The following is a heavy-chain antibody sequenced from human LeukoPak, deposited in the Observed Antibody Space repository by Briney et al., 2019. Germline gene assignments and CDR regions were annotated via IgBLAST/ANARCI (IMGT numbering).Heavy chain of an antibody. J-gene: IGHJ3*02. CDR2: IYHSGST. CDR1: GGSISSSNW. V-gene: IGHV4-4*02. D-gene: IGHD2-2*01. Sequence: PSETLSLTCAVSGGSISSSNWWSWVRQPPGKGLEWIGEIYHSGSTNYNPSLKSRVTISVDKSKNQFSLKLSSVTAADTAVYYCARELGYCSSTSCYQTVGATAAGDAFDIWGQGTMVTVSS. CDR3: ARELGYCSSTSCYQTVGATAAGDAFDI.